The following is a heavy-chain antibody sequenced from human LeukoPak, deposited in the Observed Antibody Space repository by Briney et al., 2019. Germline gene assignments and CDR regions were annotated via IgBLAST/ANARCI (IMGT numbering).Heavy chain of an antibody. Sequence: GGSLRLSCAASGFTFSSYAMSWVRQAPGKGLEWVSAISGSGGSTYYADSVKGRFTISRDNSKNPLYLQMNSQRAEDKDVYYCAKRGSGDVLAYWGQGTLVTVSS. CDR2: ISGSGGST. CDR3: AKRGSGDVLAY. D-gene: IGHD5-12*01. V-gene: IGHV3-23*01. J-gene: IGHJ4*02. CDR1: GFTFSSYA.